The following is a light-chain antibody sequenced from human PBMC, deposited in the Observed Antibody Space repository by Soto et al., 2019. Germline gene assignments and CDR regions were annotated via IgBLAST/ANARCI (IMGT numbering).Light chain of an antibody. V-gene: IGKV1-33*01. Sequence: DVQMTQSPSSLSASVVDRVTITFQASQDISNYLNWYQQKPGKAPKLLIYDASNLETGVPSRFSGSGSGTDFTFTISSLQPEDIATYYCQQYDNLPITFGQGTRLEN. CDR2: DAS. J-gene: IGKJ5*01. CDR3: QQYDNLPIT. CDR1: QDISNY.